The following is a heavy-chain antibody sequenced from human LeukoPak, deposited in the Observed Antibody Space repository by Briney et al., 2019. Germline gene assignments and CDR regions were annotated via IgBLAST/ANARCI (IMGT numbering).Heavy chain of an antibody. V-gene: IGHV3-9*01. Sequence: PGGSLRLSCAASGFTFDDYAMHWVRQAPGKGLEWVSGISWNSGSIGYADSVKGRFTISRDNAKNSLYLQMNSLRAEDTAVYYCAKEQQAYYYGSGSYYKGGNGPCPMDVWGQGTTVTVSS. CDR3: AKEQQAYYYGSGSYYKGGNGPCPMDV. CDR2: ISWNSGSI. J-gene: IGHJ6*02. D-gene: IGHD3-10*01. CDR1: GFTFDDYA.